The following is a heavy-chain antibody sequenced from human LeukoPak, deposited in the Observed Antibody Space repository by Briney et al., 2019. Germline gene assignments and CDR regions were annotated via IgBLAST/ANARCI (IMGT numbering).Heavy chain of an antibody. CDR1: GGSISSSSYY. J-gene: IGHJ6*02. D-gene: IGHD2-15*01. Sequence: SETLSLTCTVSGGSISSSSYYWGWIRQPPGKGLEWIGSIYYSGSTYYNPSLKSRVTISVDTSKNQFSLKLSSVTAADTAAYYCAIGGNYYYYGMDVWGQGTTVTVSS. CDR2: IYYSGST. V-gene: IGHV4-39*01. CDR3: AIGGNYYYYGMDV.